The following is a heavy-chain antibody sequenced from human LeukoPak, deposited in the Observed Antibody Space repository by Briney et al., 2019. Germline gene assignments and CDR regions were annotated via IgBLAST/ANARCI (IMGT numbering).Heavy chain of an antibody. D-gene: IGHD6-13*01. CDR1: GFTFSSYG. J-gene: IGHJ6*02. V-gene: IGHV3-30*18. Sequence: PGGSLRLSCAASGFTFSSYGMHWVRQAPGKGLEWVAVISCDGSNKYYADSVKGRFTISRDNSKNTLYLQMNSLRAEGTAVYYCAKEGPALGYSSSWYEGYYGMDVWGQGTTVTVSS. CDR3: AKEGPALGYSSSWYEGYYGMDV. CDR2: ISCDGSNK.